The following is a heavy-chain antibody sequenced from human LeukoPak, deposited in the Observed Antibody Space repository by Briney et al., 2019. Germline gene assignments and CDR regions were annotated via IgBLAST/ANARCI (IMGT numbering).Heavy chain of an antibody. J-gene: IGHJ4*02. CDR1: GGSISSGGYY. V-gene: IGHV4-31*03. Sequence: DPSETLSLTCTVSGGSISSGGYYWSWIRQHPGKGLEWIGYIYYSGSTYYNPSLKSRVTISVDTSKNQFSLKLSSVTAADTAVYYCARDTYYYDSSGPVDYWGQGTLVTVSS. CDR2: IYYSGST. CDR3: ARDTYYYDSSGPVDY. D-gene: IGHD3-22*01.